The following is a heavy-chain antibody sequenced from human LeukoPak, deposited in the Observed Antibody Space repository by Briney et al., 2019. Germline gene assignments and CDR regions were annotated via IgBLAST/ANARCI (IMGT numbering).Heavy chain of an antibody. Sequence: GGSLRLSCAASGFTFSEYYMSWVRQAPGKGLEWVSAVSGSGGSTYSADSVKGRFTISRDNSKNMVYLQTSSLRAEDTAVYYCARAGSWSSRPYFDYWGQGILVSVSS. CDR1: GFTFSEYY. CDR2: VSGSGGST. CDR3: ARAGSWSSRPYFDY. J-gene: IGHJ4*02. D-gene: IGHD1-26*01. V-gene: IGHV3-23*01.